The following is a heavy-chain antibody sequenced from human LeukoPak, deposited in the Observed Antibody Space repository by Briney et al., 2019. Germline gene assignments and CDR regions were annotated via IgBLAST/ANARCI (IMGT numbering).Heavy chain of an antibody. D-gene: IGHD2-8*01. J-gene: IGHJ6*02. V-gene: IGHV4-34*01. CDR2: INHSGST. CDR1: GGSFSGYY. CDR3: ASGYCTNGVCYPNESYGMDV. Sequence: SETLSLTCAVYGGSFSGYYWSWIRQPPGKGLEWIGEINHSGSTNYNPSLKSRVTISVDTSKNQFSLKLSSVTAADTAVYYCASGYCTNGVCYPNESYGMDVWGQGTTVTVSS.